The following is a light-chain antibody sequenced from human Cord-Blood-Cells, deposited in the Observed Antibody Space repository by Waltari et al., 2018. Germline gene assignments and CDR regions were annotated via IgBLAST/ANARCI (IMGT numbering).Light chain of an antibody. CDR1: SSAFGSYNL. J-gene: IGLJ2*01. CDR2: EGS. Sequence: QSALTQPASVSGSPGPSTTIPCTGTSSAFGSYNLFSCYQHHQGTAPKLKIYEGSKRPSGFSNRFSGSKSGNTASLTISELQAEDEADYYCCSYAGSSTFVVFGGGTKLTVL. CDR3: CSYAGSSTFVV. V-gene: IGLV2-23*01.